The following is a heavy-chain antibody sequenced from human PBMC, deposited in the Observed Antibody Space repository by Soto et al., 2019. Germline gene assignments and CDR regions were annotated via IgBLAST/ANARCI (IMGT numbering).Heavy chain of an antibody. CDR2: GLGHEFV. CDR3: VAGPDHAKSAY. CDR1: GGSISDLY. Sequence: QVQLQESGPGLVKPSETLSLTCTVSGGSISDLYLSWTRQPPGKGLEWIGYGLGHEFVGTNPSLTNRVTISVDMSKRQFSLRLNSVTAADTAVYYCVAGPDHAKSAYWGQGTLVTVSS. J-gene: IGHJ4*01. V-gene: IGHV4-59*11.